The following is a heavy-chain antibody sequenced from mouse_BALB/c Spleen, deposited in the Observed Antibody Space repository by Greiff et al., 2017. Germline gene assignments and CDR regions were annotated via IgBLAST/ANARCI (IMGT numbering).Heavy chain of an antibody. V-gene: IGHV14-3*02. CDR3: ARDYGNYD. D-gene: IGHD2-1*01. Sequence: EVHLVESGAELVKPGASVKLSCTASGFNIKDTYMHWVKQRPEQGLEWIGRIDPANGNTKYDPKFQGKATITADTSSNTAYLQLSSLTSEDTAVYYCARDYGNYDWGQGTLVTVSA. CDR1: GFNIKDTY. CDR2: IDPANGNT. J-gene: IGHJ3*01.